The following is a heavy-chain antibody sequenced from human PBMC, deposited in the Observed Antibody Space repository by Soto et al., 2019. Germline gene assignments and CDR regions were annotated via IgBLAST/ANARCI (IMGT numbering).Heavy chain of an antibody. Sequence: QVQLVQSGAEVKKTGASVKVSCKASGYTFTSYYMHWVRQAPGQGLEWMGIINPSGGSTSYAQKFQGRVTMTRDTSTSTVYMELSSLRSEDTAVYYCAREGADRGGRGYSYGYGFWYWGQGTLVTVSS. CDR1: GYTFTSYY. V-gene: IGHV1-46*01. CDR3: AREGADRGGRGYSYGYGFWY. D-gene: IGHD5-18*01. J-gene: IGHJ4*02. CDR2: INPSGGST.